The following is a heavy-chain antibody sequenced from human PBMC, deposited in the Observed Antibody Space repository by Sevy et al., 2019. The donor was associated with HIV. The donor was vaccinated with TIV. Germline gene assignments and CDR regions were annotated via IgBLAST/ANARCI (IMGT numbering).Heavy chain of an antibody. CDR3: ARDEDV. Sequence: ASVKVSCKASGDTFNTYKIHWVRQAPGQGLEWMGWIYSANGDTRYSQRFQARVTITWDTSASTAYMELSGLTSEDTAVYYCARDEDVWGQGTTVTVSS. V-gene: IGHV1-3*01. J-gene: IGHJ6*02. CDR2: IYSANGDT. CDR1: GDTFNTYK.